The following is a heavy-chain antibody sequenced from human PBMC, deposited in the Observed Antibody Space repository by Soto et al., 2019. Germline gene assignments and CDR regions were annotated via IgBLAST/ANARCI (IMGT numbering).Heavy chain of an antibody. CDR2: IYYSGST. J-gene: IGHJ5*02. Sequence: QVQLQESGPGLVKPSQTLSLTCTVSGGSISSGGYYWSWIRQHPGKGLEWIGYIYYSGSTYYNPSLKSRVTISVDTSKNQFSLQLSSVTAADTAVYYCARVDFGGYDFGWFDPWGQGTLVTVSS. CDR1: GGSISSGGYY. D-gene: IGHD5-12*01. V-gene: IGHV4-31*03. CDR3: ARVDFGGYDFGWFDP.